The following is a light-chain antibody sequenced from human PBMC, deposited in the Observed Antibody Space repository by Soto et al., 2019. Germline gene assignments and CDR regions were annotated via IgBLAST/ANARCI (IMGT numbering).Light chain of an antibody. Sequence: DIQMTQSPSSLSASVGDRVTITCRASQTIDRHLNWYQQKPGKAPKLLIYGASSLQSGVPSGFSGSGSGTDVTLTITSLQPEDFATYYCQQGYNTPRTFGQGTKLEMK. CDR2: GAS. J-gene: IGKJ1*01. V-gene: IGKV1-39*01. CDR3: QQGYNTPRT. CDR1: QTIDRH.